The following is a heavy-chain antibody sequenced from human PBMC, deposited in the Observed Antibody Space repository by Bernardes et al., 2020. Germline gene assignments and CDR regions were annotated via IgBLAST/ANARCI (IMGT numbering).Heavy chain of an antibody. Sequence: GGSLRLSCAASGFTFDDYTMHWVRQTPGKGLKWVSLITWDGRTTYYADSVKGRFTISRDNSKNSLKLSSVTAADTAVYYCAKGAAGIVATMGDFDYWGQGTLVTVSS. CDR3: AKGAAGIVATMGDFDY. D-gene: IGHD5-12*01. V-gene: IGHV3-43*01. CDR2: ITWDGRTT. CDR1: GFTFDDYT. J-gene: IGHJ4*02.